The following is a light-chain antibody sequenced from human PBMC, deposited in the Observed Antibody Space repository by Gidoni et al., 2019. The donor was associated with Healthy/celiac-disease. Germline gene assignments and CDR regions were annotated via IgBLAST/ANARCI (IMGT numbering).Light chain of an antibody. CDR2: GNS. CDR3: QSYDSSLSGYV. J-gene: IGLJ1*01. Sequence: QSVLTQPPSVSVAPGQRVTISCTGSSPNIGAGYDVHWYQQLPGTAPKLLIYGNSNRHSGVPDRCSGSKSGTSASLAITGLQAEDEADYYCQSYDSSLSGYVFGTGTKVTVL. CDR1: SPNIGAGYD. V-gene: IGLV1-40*01.